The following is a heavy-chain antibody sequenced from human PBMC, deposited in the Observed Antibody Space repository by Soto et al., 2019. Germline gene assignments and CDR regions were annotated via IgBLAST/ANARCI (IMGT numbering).Heavy chain of an antibody. CDR3: ARGRGYCTTGVCYSYYYYGMDV. Sequence: SETLSLTCAVYGGSFSGYYWSWIRQPPGKGLEWIGEINHSGSTNYNPSLKSRVTISVDTSKNQFSLQLSSVTAADTAVYYCARGRGYCTTGVCYSYYYYGMDVWGPGTTVTVSS. CDR1: GGSFSGYY. V-gene: IGHV4-34*01. CDR2: INHSGST. J-gene: IGHJ6*02. D-gene: IGHD2-8*01.